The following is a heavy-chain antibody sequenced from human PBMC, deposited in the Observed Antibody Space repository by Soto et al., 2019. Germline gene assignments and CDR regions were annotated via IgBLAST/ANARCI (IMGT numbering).Heavy chain of an antibody. CDR1: GYXSGSYL. D-gene: IGHD2-2*01. CDR3: ARGYCNATICDHLFDP. V-gene: IGHV5-51*01. Sequence: XLTISVQSSGYXSGSYLGAWVRHMPGKGLEFMGIIYPGYSDTRYSPSFQGQVTISVDKYITTAYLKWSSPKASYTAMYYCARGYCNATICDHLFDPWGQGTLVTV. J-gene: IGHJ5*01. CDR2: IYPGYSDT.